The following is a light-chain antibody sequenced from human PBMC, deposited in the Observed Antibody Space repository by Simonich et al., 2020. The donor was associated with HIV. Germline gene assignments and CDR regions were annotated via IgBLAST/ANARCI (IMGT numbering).Light chain of an antibody. CDR2: WAS. J-gene: IGKJ4*01. CDR1: QSVLYSSNNTNY. Sequence: DIVMTHSPDSLAVSLGERATINCKSTQSVLYSSNNTNYLAWYQQKQGQPPKLLIYWASTRESVVPDRFSGSGSGTDFTLTISSLQAEDVAVYYCQQYYSTPPITFGGGTKVEIK. V-gene: IGKV4-1*01. CDR3: QQYYSTPPIT.